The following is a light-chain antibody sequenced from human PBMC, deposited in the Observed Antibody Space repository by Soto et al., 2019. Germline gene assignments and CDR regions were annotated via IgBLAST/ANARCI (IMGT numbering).Light chain of an antibody. Sequence: SGMSGPPAVSGAPEHTITISCTGTSSDIGCYYYVSWYQHRPGKAPKLLIYQVTNRPSRVSNRFSGSKSGNKASLTLSGLQADDEADYYCTSYSSSDIFYVFGTGTKVTVL. CDR1: SSDIGCYYY. CDR2: QVT. V-gene: IGLV2-14*01. J-gene: IGLJ1*01. CDR3: TSYSSSDIFYV.